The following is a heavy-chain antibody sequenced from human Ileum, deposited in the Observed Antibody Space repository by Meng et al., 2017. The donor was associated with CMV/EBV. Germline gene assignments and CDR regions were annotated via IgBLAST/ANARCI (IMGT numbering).Heavy chain of an antibody. D-gene: IGHD1-20*01. V-gene: IGHV3-74*03. CDR1: LSFRSYW. CDR3: ARADIGITVAGARTRFDP. J-gene: IGHJ5*02. CDR2: ISSDGTGS. Sequence: LSFRSYWMDWVRQVPGKGVVWVARISSDGTGSTYAASVRGRFTISRDNAENTLYLQMNSLRAEDTALYYCARADIGITVAGARTRFDPWGQGTLVTVSS.